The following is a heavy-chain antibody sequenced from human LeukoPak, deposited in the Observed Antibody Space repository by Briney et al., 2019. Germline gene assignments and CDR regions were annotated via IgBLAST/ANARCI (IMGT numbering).Heavy chain of an antibody. V-gene: IGHV3-23*01. D-gene: IGHD6-19*01. CDR1: GFTFSNYA. CDR2: ISGSGDTT. CDR3: ARESFRALAGYLDY. Sequence: GGSLRLSCAASGFTFSNYAMSWVRQAPGKGLEWVSGISGSGDTTYYADSEKGRFTISRDNSRNTLFLQMNSLGVEDTAVYFCARESFRALAGYLDYWGQGSLVIVSS. J-gene: IGHJ4*02.